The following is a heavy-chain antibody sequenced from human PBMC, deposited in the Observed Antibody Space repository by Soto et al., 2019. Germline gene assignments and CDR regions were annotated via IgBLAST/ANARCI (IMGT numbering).Heavy chain of an antibody. V-gene: IGHV3-30*18. CDR1: GVTFSSYG. D-gene: IGHD2-15*01. J-gene: IGHJ3*02. CDR2: ISYDGSNK. Sequence: GGSLRLSCAASGVTFSSYGMHWVRQAPGKGLEWVAVISYDGSNKYYADSVKGRFTISRDNSKNTLYLQMNSLRAEDTAVYYCAKPYCSGGSCYSAFDIWGQGTMVTVSS. CDR3: AKPYCSGGSCYSAFDI.